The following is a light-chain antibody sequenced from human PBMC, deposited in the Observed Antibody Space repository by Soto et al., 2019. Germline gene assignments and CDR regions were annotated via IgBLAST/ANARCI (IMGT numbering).Light chain of an antibody. Sequence: IVMTQSPATLSVSPGERVTLSSRASQSVRSKLAWYQQKPGQTPRLLIYGASTRATGLPARFSGSGSGTEFSLTISSLQSEDFAVYYCQQYNDWPLTFGGGTKVEIK. CDR3: QQYNDWPLT. J-gene: IGKJ4*01. CDR2: GAS. CDR1: QSVRSK. V-gene: IGKV3-15*01.